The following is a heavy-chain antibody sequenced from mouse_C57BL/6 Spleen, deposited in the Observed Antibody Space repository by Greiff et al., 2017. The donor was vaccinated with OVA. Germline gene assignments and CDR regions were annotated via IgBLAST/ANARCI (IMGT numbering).Heavy chain of an antibody. CDR2: INYDGSST. CDR1: GFTFSDYY. Sequence: EVKLMESEGGLVQPGRSMKLSCTASGFTFSDYYMAWVRQVPEKGLEWVANINYDGSSTYYLDSLKSRFIISRDNAKNILYLQMSSLKSEDTATYYCARDLYYGHFDYWGQGTTLTVSS. D-gene: IGHD1-2*01. V-gene: IGHV5-16*01. J-gene: IGHJ2*01. CDR3: ARDLYYGHFDY.